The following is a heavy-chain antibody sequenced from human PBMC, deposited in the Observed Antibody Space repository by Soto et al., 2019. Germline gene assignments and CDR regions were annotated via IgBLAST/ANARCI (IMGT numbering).Heavy chain of an antibody. V-gene: IGHV3-9*01. Sequence: EVQLVESGGGLVQPGRSLRLSCAASGFTFDDYAMHWVRQAPGKGLEWVSGISWNSGSIGYADSVKGRFTISRDNAKYSLYLQMNSLRAEDTALYYCAKGIAARGPDAFDIWGQGTMVTVSS. J-gene: IGHJ3*02. CDR1: GFTFDDYA. CDR2: ISWNSGSI. D-gene: IGHD6-6*01. CDR3: AKGIAARGPDAFDI.